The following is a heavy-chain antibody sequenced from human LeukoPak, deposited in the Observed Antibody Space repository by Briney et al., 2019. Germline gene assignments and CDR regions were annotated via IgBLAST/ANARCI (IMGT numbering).Heavy chain of an antibody. CDR1: GYTFTSYY. D-gene: IGHD2-15*01. CDR3: ARGGDCSGGSCYATAEYFQH. V-gene: IGHV1-46*01. CDR2: INPSGGST. Sequence: ASVKVSCKASGYTFTSYYMHWVRQAPGQGLEWMGIINPSGGSTSYAQKFQGRVTMTRDTSTSTVYMELSGLRSEDTAVYYCARGGDCSGGSCYATAEYFQHWGQGTLVTVSS. J-gene: IGHJ1*01.